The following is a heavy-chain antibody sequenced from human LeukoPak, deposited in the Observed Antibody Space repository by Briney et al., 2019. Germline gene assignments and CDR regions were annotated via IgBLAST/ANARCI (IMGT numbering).Heavy chain of an antibody. J-gene: IGHJ5*02. CDR3: TKDLTYCSSTSCSEGDWFDP. CDR1: GFTLSSNE. D-gene: IGHD2-2*01. Sequence: GGSLRLSCAASGFTLSSNEMSWVRQAPGKGLEWVSSISGGSTYYADSRKGRFTISRDNSKNTLHLQMNSLRAEDTAVYYCTKDLTYCSSTSCSEGDWFDPWGQGTLVTVSP. CDR2: ISGGST. V-gene: IGHV3-38-3*01.